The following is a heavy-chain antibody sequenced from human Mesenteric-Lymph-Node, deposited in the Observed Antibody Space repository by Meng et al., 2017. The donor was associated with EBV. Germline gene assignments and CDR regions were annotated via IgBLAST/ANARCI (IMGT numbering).Heavy chain of an antibody. J-gene: IGHJ4*02. CDR1: GGSISGSPYY. V-gene: IGHV4-30-4*01. CDR3: ARGNYNFGQNFDY. CDR2: YSSGNT. Sequence: QVQLQEPVPGLLKPSQPLSLTCAVSGGSISGSPYYWSWIRQSPGKGLEWIGYSSGNTYYNPSLKSRVSISLDTSKNQFFLKLTSVTAADTAVYYCARGNYNFGQNFDYWGQGTLVTVSS. D-gene: IGHD1-1*01.